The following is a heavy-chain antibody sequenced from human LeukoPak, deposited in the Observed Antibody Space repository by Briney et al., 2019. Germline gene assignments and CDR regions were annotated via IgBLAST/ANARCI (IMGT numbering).Heavy chain of an antibody. Sequence: RRASVKVSCKASGYTFTGYYMHWVRQAPGQGPEWMGWINPNSGGTNYAQKFQGRVTMTRDTSITTAYMELSRLTSDDTAVYCCARYHYYSSGLANWFDPWGQGTLVTVSS. D-gene: IGHD3-22*01. CDR2: INPNSGGT. CDR1: GYTFTGYY. J-gene: IGHJ5*02. CDR3: ARYHYYSSGLANWFDP. V-gene: IGHV1-2*02.